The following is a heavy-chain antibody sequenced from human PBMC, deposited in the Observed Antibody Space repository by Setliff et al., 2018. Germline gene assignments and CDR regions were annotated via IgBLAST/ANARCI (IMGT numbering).Heavy chain of an antibody. CDR1: GYTLINYG. J-gene: IGHJ4*02. Sequence: GASVKVSCKASGYTLINYGISWVRQAPGQGLEWMGWIGAYTGNTNYAQKFQGRVTMTTDTSTSTAYMELRSLTSDDTAVYYCSRLVRYCTTTTCQSVPGAEVWGQGTLVTVSS. CDR3: SRLVRYCTTTTCQSVPGAEV. CDR2: IGAYTGNT. D-gene: IGHD2-8*01. V-gene: IGHV1-18*01.